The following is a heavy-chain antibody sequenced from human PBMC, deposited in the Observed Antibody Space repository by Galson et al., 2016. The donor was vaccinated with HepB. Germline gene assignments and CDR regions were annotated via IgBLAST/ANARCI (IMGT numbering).Heavy chain of an antibody. Sequence: CAISGDSVYNNGAAWVWIRQSPSRGLEWLGGTFYRSTWQNHYAGSVKNRITISPDTSRNQFSLHLNSVTPEDTAVYYCARAVMLGRGMDVWGQGTTVTVSS. CDR1: GDSVYNNGAA. D-gene: IGHD3-10*01. CDR2: TFYRSTWQN. CDR3: ARAVMLGRGMDV. V-gene: IGHV6-1*01. J-gene: IGHJ6*02.